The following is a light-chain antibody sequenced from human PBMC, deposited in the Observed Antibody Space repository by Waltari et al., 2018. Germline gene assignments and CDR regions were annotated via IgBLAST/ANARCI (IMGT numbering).Light chain of an antibody. CDR1: KSDVGDYNY. CDR3: SSYGSSSTLVL. J-gene: IGLJ2*01. CDR2: DVS. Sequence: QSALTQPASVSGSPGQSVTISCTGSKSDVGDYNYVSWYQQHPGKAPKLMIYDVSNRPSGVSNRFSGSKSGNTASLTISGLQAEDEADYYCSSYGSSSTLVLFGGGTKLTVL. V-gene: IGLV2-14*03.